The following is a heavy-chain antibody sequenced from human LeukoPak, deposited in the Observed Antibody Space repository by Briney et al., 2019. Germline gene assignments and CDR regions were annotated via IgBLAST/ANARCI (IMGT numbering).Heavy chain of an antibody. V-gene: IGHV4-34*01. CDR2: INHSGST. CDR3: AQYYDGSGSYKY. CDR1: GGSFSGYY. Sequence: PSETLSLTCAVYGGSFSGYYWSWIRQPPGKGLEWIGEINHSGSTNYNPSLKSRVTISVDTSKNQFSLKLSSVTAADTAVYYCAQYYDGSGSYKYWGQGTLVTVSS. D-gene: IGHD3-10*01. J-gene: IGHJ4*02.